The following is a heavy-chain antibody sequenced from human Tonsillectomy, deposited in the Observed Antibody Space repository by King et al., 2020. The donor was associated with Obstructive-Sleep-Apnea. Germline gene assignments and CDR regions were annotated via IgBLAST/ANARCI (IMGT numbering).Heavy chain of an antibody. Sequence: VQLVESGGGLVQPGGSLRLSCAASGFTFSSYDMHWVRQATGKGLEWVSAINTAGDTYFPGSVRGRFTISRENAKNSLYLQMNSLRVGDTAVYYCARGHTSTVAGYFDYWGQGTLVTVSS. D-gene: IGHD6-19*01. V-gene: IGHV3-13*01. CDR2: INTAGDT. J-gene: IGHJ4*02. CDR3: ARGHTSTVAGYFDY. CDR1: GFTFSSYD.